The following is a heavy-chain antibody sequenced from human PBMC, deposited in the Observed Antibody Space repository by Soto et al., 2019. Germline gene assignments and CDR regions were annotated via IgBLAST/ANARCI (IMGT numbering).Heavy chain of an antibody. CDR2: ISGSGGST. CDR1: GFTFSSYA. CDR3: AKDGIAAAGRTYYFDY. J-gene: IGHJ4*02. V-gene: IGHV3-23*01. D-gene: IGHD6-13*01. Sequence: GGSLRLSCAASGFTFSSYAMSWVRQAPGKGLEWVSAISGSGGSTYYTDSVKGRFTISRDNSKNTLYLQMNSLRAEDTAVYYCAKDGIAAAGRTYYFDYWGQGTLVTVSS.